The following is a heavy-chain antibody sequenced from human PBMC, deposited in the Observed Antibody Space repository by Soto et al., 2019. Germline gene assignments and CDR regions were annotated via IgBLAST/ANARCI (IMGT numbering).Heavy chain of an antibody. D-gene: IGHD2-15*01. CDR3: ATSGYNYGPFDY. Sequence: QVQLVQSGAEVRKPGSSVKVSCRASGDTFKNYAISWVRQAPGQGLEWMGGIIPIFGKTDYAQTFHDRVTIHGDESTYTAHMELRGLRSDDTALYYCATSGYNYGPFDYWGRGLLVTVSS. V-gene: IGHV1-69*01. CDR2: IIPIFGKT. J-gene: IGHJ4*01. CDR1: GDTFKNYA.